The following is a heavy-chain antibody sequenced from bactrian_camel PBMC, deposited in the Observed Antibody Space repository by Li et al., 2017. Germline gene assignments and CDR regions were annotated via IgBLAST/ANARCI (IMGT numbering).Heavy chain of an antibody. Sequence: LRLSCGASGFTFSRYAMNWVRQAPGKGLEWVSVIESGGSTHYSDSVKGRFTISQDSRKNILYLQMNSLQPEDTAMYYCAADSGSEGWGDLALPALSRGEFGFWGRGTQVTVS. CDR1: GFTFSRYA. CDR2: IESGGST. V-gene: IGHV3S37*01. D-gene: IGHD5*01. CDR3: AADSGSEGWGDLALPALSRGEFGF. J-gene: IGHJ6*01.